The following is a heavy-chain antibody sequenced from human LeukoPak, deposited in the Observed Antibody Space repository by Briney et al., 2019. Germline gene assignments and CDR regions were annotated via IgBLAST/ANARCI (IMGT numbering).Heavy chain of an antibody. Sequence: PSETLSLTCTVSGGSISSYYWSWIRQPAGKGLEWIGRGYTSGSTNYNPSLKSRVTMSVDTSKNQFSLKLSSVTAADTAVYHCARAHCSSTSCYNWFDPWGQGTLVTVSS. CDR1: GGSISSYY. CDR3: ARAHCSSTSCYNWFDP. D-gene: IGHD2-2*01. J-gene: IGHJ5*02. V-gene: IGHV4-4*07. CDR2: GYTSGST.